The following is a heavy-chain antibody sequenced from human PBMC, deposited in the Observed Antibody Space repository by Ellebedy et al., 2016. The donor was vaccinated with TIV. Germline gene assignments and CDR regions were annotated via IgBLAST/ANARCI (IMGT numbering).Heavy chain of an antibody. CDR2: VYYSGSP. J-gene: IGHJ4*02. D-gene: IGHD2-21*02. Sequence: MPGGSLRLSCSVSGGSVSSTRYYWAWIRQPPGKGLEYIGSVYYSGSPYYNPSFKSRVTLSVDTSKNQFSLNLRTVTAADTAVYYCARTDPWQPIDDWGQGILVTVSS. CDR3: ARTDPWQPIDD. CDR1: GGSVSSTRYY. V-gene: IGHV4-39*01.